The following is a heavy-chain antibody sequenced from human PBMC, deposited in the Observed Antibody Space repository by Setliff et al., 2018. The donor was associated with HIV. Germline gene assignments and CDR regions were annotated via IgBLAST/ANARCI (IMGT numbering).Heavy chain of an antibody. J-gene: IGHJ4*02. V-gene: IGHV3-20*04. CDR3: ARVSGVGYNGNAEEY. Sequence: PGGSLRLSCAASGFTFDGYGMTWVRQVPGKGLEWVSGINWHGDTTAYADSVKGRFTISRDNAKNSLYLQMNSLRVEDTALYYCARVSGVGYNGNAEEYWGQGTLVTAPQ. CDR2: INWHGDTT. D-gene: IGHD1-1*01. CDR1: GFTFDGYG.